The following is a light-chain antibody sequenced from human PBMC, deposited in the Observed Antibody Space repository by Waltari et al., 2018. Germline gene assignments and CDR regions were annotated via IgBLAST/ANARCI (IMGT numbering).Light chain of an antibody. CDR3: CSYGGASIRV. CDR2: EVR. V-gene: IGLV2-23*02. Sequence: QSALTQPASVSGSPGQSINISCTGTTSDVGSYNLVSWYRQHPGEAPKLIIYEVRKRPSGVSDRFSGSKSGNTASLTISGLQAEDETDYYCCSYGGASIRVFGGGTKLTVL. CDR1: TSDVGSYNL. J-gene: IGLJ2*01.